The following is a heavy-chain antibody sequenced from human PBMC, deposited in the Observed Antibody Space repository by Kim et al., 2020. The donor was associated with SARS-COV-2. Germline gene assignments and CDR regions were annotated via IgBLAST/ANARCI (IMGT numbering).Heavy chain of an antibody. D-gene: IGHD6-13*01. Sequence: NYSPSFQGHVTISADKSISTAYLQWSSLKASDTAMYYCARRSAAADIDYWGQGTLVTVSS. J-gene: IGHJ4*02. V-gene: IGHV5-10-1*01. CDR3: ARRSAAADIDY.